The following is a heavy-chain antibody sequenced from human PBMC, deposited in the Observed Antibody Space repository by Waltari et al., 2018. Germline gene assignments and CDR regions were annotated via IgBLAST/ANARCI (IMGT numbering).Heavy chain of an antibody. CDR2: ISAYNGNT. CDR3: ARRGYSYGYDPFYYGMDV. J-gene: IGHJ6*02. Sequence: QVQLVQSGAEVKKPGASVKVSCKASGYTFTSYGISWVRQAPGQGLEWMGWISAYNGNTNYAQKLQGRVTMTTDTSPSTAYMELRSLRSDDTAVYYCARRGYSYGYDPFYYGMDVWGQGTTVTVSS. D-gene: IGHD5-18*01. V-gene: IGHV1-18*01. CDR1: GYTFTSYG.